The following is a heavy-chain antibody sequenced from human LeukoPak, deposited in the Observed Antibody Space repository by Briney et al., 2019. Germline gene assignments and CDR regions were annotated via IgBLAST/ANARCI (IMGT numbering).Heavy chain of an antibody. J-gene: IGHJ6*03. Sequence: GGSLRLSCAASGFTFSSYAMHWVRQAPGKGLEWVAVISYDGSNKYYADSVKGRFTISRDNSKNTLYLQMSSLRAEDTAVYHCAKDRDRYGRVGAFYMDVWGKGTTVTVSS. D-gene: IGHD5-18*01. V-gene: IGHV3-30-3*01. CDR1: GFTFSSYA. CDR3: AKDRDRYGRVGAFYMDV. CDR2: ISYDGSNK.